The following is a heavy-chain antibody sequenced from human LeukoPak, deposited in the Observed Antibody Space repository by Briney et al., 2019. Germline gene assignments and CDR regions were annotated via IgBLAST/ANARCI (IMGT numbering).Heavy chain of an antibody. CDR3: TAGYCSSTSCYTLRNYYGMDV. Sequence: GGSLRLSCAASGFTFSNAWMSWVRQAPGKGLEWVGRIKSKTDGGTTDYAAPVKGRFTISRDDSKNTLYLQMNSLKTEDTAVYYCTAGYCSSTSCYTLRNYYGMDVWGQGTTVTVS. CDR2: IKSKTDGGTT. CDR1: GFTFSNAW. D-gene: IGHD2-2*02. J-gene: IGHJ6*02. V-gene: IGHV3-15*01.